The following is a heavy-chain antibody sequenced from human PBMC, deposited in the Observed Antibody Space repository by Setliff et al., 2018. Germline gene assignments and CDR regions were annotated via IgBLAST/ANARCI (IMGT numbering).Heavy chain of an antibody. D-gene: IGHD4-17*01. CDR1: GLSYINDW. J-gene: IGHJ5*02. CDR2: ISGSGITI. Sequence: PGGSLRLSCTASGLSYINDWVSWVRQAPGKGLEWISKISGSGITIYYADSVRGRFTISRDNAKNSLYLQMNSLRVEDTASYYCARDPNGDYVGAFDPWGQGILVTVSS. CDR3: ARDPNGDYVGAFDP. V-gene: IGHV3-11*01.